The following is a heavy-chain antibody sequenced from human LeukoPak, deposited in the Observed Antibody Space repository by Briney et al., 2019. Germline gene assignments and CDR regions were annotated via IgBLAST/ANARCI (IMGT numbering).Heavy chain of an antibody. J-gene: IGHJ4*02. CDR2: IYYSGNT. CDR1: GGSISSSSYY. V-gene: IGHV4-39*01. Sequence: SETLSLTCTVSGGSISSSSYYWGWTRQPPGKGLEWIGSIYYSGNTYYNPSLKSRVTISVDTSKNQFSLKLSSVTAADTAVYYCATFRDYAPWVDYWGQGTLVTVSS. D-gene: IGHD4-17*01. CDR3: ATFRDYAPWVDY.